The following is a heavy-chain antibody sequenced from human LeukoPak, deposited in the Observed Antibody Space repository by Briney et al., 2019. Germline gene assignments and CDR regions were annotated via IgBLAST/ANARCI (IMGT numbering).Heavy chain of an antibody. D-gene: IGHD6-13*01. CDR2: IYYSGST. V-gene: IGHV4-59*01. J-gene: IGHJ4*02. Sequence: SETLSLTCTVSGGSISSYYWSWIRQPPGKGLEWLGYIYYSGSTNYNPSLKSRVTISVDTSKNQFSLKLSSVTAADTAVYYCARHTAGIAAAGTFDYWGQGTLVTVSS. CDR1: GGSISSYY. CDR3: ARHTAGIAAAGTFDY.